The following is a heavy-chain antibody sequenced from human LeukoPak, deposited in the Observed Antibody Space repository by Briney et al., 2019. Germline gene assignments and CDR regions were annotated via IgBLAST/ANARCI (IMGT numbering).Heavy chain of an antibody. J-gene: IGHJ4*02. Sequence: ASETVSCKPSGYTFTSYGISRVRPAPGPGPERMGWISAYNGNANYAQKLQGRVTMTTDTSTSTAYRELRSLRSDDTAVYYCASDGQAARVFDYWGQGTLVTVSS. CDR3: ASDGQAARVFDY. V-gene: IGHV1-18*01. CDR1: GYTFTSYG. D-gene: IGHD6-6*01. CDR2: ISAYNGNA.